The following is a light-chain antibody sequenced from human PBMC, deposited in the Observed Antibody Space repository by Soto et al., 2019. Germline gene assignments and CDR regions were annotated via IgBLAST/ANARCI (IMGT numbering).Light chain of an antibody. J-gene: IGKJ5*01. Sequence: DIQMTQSPSSLSASVGDRVTITCRASQSIGSYLSWYQQKLGKAPKLLIYAASSLQTGVPSRFSGSGSGTDFTLTIGSLQPEDFATYYCQQSYSTPITFGQGTRLEIK. CDR2: AAS. V-gene: IGKV1-39*01. CDR3: QQSYSTPIT. CDR1: QSIGSY.